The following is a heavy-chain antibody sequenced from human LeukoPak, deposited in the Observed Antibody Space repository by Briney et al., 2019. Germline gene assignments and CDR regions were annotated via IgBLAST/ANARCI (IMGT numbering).Heavy chain of an antibody. CDR3: ARLRGNYFPDY. J-gene: IGHJ4*02. Sequence: PSETLSLTCTVSGGSINNYYWTWIRQPPGKGLEWIGYIYYSGSTNYNPSLKSRVTISVDTSRNQVSLKLSSVTAADTAVYYCARLRGNYFPDYWGQGTLVTASS. CDR2: IYYSGST. D-gene: IGHD4-11*01. CDR1: GGSINNYY. V-gene: IGHV4-59*01.